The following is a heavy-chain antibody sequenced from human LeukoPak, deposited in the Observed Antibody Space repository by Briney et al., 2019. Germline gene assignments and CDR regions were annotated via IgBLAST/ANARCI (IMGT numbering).Heavy chain of an antibody. CDR3: ARTVVPAATPGFDP. Sequence: PSETLSLTCTVSGGSISSYYWSWIRQPPGKGLEWIGYIYYSGSTDYNPSLKSRVTISVDTSKNQFSLKLSSVPAADTAVYYCARTVVPAATPGFDPWGQGTLVTVSS. V-gene: IGHV4-59*01. D-gene: IGHD2-2*01. CDR1: GGSISSYY. CDR2: IYYSGST. J-gene: IGHJ5*02.